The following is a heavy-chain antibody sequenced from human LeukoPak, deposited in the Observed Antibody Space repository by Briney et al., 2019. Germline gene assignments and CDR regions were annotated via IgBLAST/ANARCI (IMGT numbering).Heavy chain of an antibody. Sequence: SETLSLTCAVYGGSFSGYYWSWIRQPPGKGLEWIGEINHSGSTNYKPSLKSRVTISVDTSKNQFSLKLSSVTAADTAVYYCARGLVLDYWGQGTLVTVSS. CDR1: GGSFSGYY. V-gene: IGHV4-34*01. CDR2: INHSGST. J-gene: IGHJ4*02. CDR3: ARGLVLDY. D-gene: IGHD2/OR15-2a*01.